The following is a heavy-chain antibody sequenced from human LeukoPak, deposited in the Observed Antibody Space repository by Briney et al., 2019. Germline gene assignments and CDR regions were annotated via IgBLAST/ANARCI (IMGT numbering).Heavy chain of an antibody. CDR1: GGSISSGGYY. CDR3: ARYYYGSGSYYIFDY. V-gene: IGHV4-31*03. Sequence: SETLSLTCTVSGGSISSGGYYWSWIRQHPGKGLEWIGYIYYSGSTYYNPSLKSRVTISVDTSKNQFSLKLSSVTAADTAVYYCARYYYGSGSYYIFDYWGQGTLVTVSS. J-gene: IGHJ4*02. D-gene: IGHD3-10*01. CDR2: IYYSGST.